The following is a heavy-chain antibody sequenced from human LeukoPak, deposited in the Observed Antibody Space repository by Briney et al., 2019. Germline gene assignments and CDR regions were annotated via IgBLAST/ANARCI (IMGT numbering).Heavy chain of an antibody. CDR1: GFTFSSYS. D-gene: IGHD3-10*01. J-gene: IGHJ4*02. CDR3: ARDLPEHLRYYGSGIFDY. Sequence: GGSLRLSCAASGFTFSSYSMNWVRQAPGKGLEWVSSISSSSSYIYYADSVKGRFTISRDNAKNSLYLQMNSLRAEDTAVYYCARDLPEHLRYYGSGIFDYWGQGTLVTVSS. CDR2: ISSSSSYI. V-gene: IGHV3-21*01.